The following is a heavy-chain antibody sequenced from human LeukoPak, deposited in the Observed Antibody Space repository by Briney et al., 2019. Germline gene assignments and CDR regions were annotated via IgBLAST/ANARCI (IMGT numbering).Heavy chain of an antibody. CDR3: AKDFPGDEYFDY. CDR1: GFAFSSYA. CDR2: ISGSGGST. V-gene: IGHV3-23*01. D-gene: IGHD2-21*02. J-gene: IGHJ4*02. Sequence: GGSLRLSCAASGFAFSSYAMSWVRQAPGKGLEWVSAISGSGGSTYYAESVKGRFTISRDNSKNTLYLQMNSLRAEDTAVYYCAKDFPGDEYFDYWGQGTLVTFSS.